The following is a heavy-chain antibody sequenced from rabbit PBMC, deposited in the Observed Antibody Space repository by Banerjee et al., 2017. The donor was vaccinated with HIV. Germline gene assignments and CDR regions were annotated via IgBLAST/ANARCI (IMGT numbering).Heavy chain of an antibody. D-gene: IGHD6-1*01. CDR2: IYAGKGST. J-gene: IGHJ3*01. Sequence: QLKETGGGLVQPGGSLTLSCKASGFDFSSYYMSWVRQAPGKGLEWIGIIYAGKGSTDYASWVNGRFTISSDNAQNTVDLQMNSLTAADTATYFCARVPRYAGYAGYGYATWGNDLWGQGTLVTVS. CDR1: GFDFSSYY. CDR3: ARVPRYAGYAGYGYATWGNDL. V-gene: IGHV1S7*01.